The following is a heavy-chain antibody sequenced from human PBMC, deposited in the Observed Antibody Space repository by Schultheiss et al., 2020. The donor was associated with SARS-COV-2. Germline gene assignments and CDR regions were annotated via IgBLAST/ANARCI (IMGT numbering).Heavy chain of an antibody. Sequence: GGSLRLSCAASGFTFSSYSMNWVRQAPGKGLEWVSSISSRSSYIYYADSVKGRFTISRDNAKNSLYLQMNSLRAEDTAVYYCARSKYGTFDYWGQGTLVTVSS. D-gene: IGHD1-26*01. V-gene: IGHV3-21*01. J-gene: IGHJ4*02. CDR3: ARSKYGTFDY. CDR1: GFTFSSYS. CDR2: ISSRSSYI.